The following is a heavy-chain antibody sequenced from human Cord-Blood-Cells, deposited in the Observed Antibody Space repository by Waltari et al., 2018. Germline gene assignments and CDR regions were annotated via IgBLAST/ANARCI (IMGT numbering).Heavy chain of an antibody. Sequence: EVQLVQSGAEVKKPGESLKISCKGSGYSFTSYWIGWVRQMPGNGLEWMGIIYPGDSDTRYSPSFQGQVTISADKSISTAYLQWSSLKASDTAMYYCARHLTVYYYDSSGYYFDYWGQGTLVTVSS. J-gene: IGHJ4*02. CDR1: GYSFTSYW. V-gene: IGHV5-51*01. CDR3: ARHLTVYYYDSSGYYFDY. CDR2: IYPGDSDT. D-gene: IGHD3-22*01.